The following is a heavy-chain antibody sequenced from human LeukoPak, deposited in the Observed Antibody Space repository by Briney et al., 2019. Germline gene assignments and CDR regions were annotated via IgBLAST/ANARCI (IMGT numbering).Heavy chain of an antibody. CDR1: GYTLTGYY. CDR2: VNHDSGGA. Sequence: ASVKVSCKASGYTLTGYYLHWVRQAPGQGLEYMGWVNHDSGGAHSAQNFQGRVTMTRDTSVNTAYMELTRPTSDDTAVYYCASERSGTGAFDIWGQGTLVTVSS. D-gene: IGHD1-1*01. J-gene: IGHJ3*02. CDR3: ASERSGTGAFDI. V-gene: IGHV1-2*02.